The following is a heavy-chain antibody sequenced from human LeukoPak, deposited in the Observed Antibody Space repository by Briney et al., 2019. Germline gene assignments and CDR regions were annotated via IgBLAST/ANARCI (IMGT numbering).Heavy chain of an antibody. CDR3: AKGRYCTGGTCTLFHY. Sequence: GGSLRPSCAASEFTFSSYPMSWVRQAPGKGLEWVSAIGAGGSDTYYAHSVKGRFTISRDNSKNTLYLQMNGLRAEDTALYYCAKGRYCTGGTCTLFHYWGQGTLVTVSS. V-gene: IGHV3-23*01. D-gene: IGHD2-15*01. CDR1: EFTFSSYP. CDR2: IGAGGSDT. J-gene: IGHJ4*02.